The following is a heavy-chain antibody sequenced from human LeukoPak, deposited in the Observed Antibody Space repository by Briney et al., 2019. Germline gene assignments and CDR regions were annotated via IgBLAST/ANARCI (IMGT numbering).Heavy chain of an antibody. CDR3: ARLMGSGFDP. Sequence: PSETLSLTCTVSGGSISSYYWSWIRQPPGKGLEWIGYIYYSGSTNYNPSLKSRVTISVDTSKNQFSLKLSSVTAADTAVYYYARLMGSGFDPWGQGTLVTVSS. D-gene: IGHD2-8*01. CDR1: GGSISSYY. J-gene: IGHJ5*02. CDR2: IYYSGST. V-gene: IGHV4-59*08.